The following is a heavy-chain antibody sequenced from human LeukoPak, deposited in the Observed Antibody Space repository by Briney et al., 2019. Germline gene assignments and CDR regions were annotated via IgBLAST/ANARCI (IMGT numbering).Heavy chain of an antibody. Sequence: GGSLRLSCAASGFTFDDYAMHWVRQAPGKGLEWVSGISWNSGSIGYADSVKGRFTISRDNAKNSLYLQMNSLRAEDMALYYCAKDIGDDYGSGSSHFDYWGQGTLVTVSS. CDR1: GFTFDDYA. V-gene: IGHV3-9*03. J-gene: IGHJ4*02. D-gene: IGHD3-10*01. CDR3: AKDIGDDYGSGSSHFDY. CDR2: ISWNSGSI.